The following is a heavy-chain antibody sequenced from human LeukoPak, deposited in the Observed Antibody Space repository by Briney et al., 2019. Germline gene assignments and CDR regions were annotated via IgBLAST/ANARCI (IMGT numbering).Heavy chain of an antibody. CDR3: ARGGSSGNWFDP. J-gene: IGHJ5*02. V-gene: IGHV4-61*02. CDR1: GGSISSGSYY. D-gene: IGHD3-22*01. Sequence: SETLSLTCTVSGGSISSGSYYWSWIRQPAGKGLEWIGRIYTSGSTNYNPSLKSRVTISVDTSKNQFSLKLSSVTAADTAVYYCARGGSSGNWFDPWGQGTLVTVSS. CDR2: IYTSGST.